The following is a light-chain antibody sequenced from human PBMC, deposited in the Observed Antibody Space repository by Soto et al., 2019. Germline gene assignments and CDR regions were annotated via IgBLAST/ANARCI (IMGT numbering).Light chain of an antibody. V-gene: IGKV3-15*01. CDR1: QGFXSD. Sequence: DIVMTQSPATLSASPGERATLSCRTSQGFXSDIDWFQQRPGQSTRILIXSTPTRATGIPARFSGSGSGREFTLTISSLQSEDFAVYYCRQYNNWPPWTFGQGTKVDIK. CDR2: STP. J-gene: IGKJ1*01. CDR3: RQYNNWPPWT.